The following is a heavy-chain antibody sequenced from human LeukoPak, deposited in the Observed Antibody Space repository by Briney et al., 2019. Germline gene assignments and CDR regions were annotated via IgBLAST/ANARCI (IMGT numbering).Heavy chain of an antibody. Sequence: SETLSLTCTVSGGSISSYYWGWIRQPPGKGLEWIGYIYYSGSTNYNPSLKSRVTISVDTSKNQFSLKLSSVTAADTAVYYCAGAKQQLGTYRYYFDYWGQGTLVTVSS. CDR3: AGAKQQLGTYRYYFDY. V-gene: IGHV4-59*08. J-gene: IGHJ4*02. CDR2: IYYSGST. D-gene: IGHD6-13*01. CDR1: GGSISSYY.